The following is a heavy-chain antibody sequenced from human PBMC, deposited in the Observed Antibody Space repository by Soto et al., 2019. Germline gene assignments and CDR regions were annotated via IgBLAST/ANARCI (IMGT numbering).Heavy chain of an antibody. CDR2: ISGSGGST. D-gene: IGHD6-13*01. CDR3: ARATYSSSWYEGDAFDI. Sequence: HPGGSLRLSCAASGFTFSSYAMSWVRQAPGKGLEWVSAISGSGGSTYYADSVKGRFTISRDNSKNTLYLQMNSLRAEDTAVYYCARATYSSSWYEGDAFDIWGQGTMVTVSS. CDR1: GFTFSSYA. V-gene: IGHV3-23*01. J-gene: IGHJ3*02.